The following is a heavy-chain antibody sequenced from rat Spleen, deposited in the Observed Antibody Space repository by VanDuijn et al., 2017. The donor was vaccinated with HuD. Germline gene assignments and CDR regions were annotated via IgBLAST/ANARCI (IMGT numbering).Heavy chain of an antibody. CDR2: IWTGGNT. CDR3: TREEDNSYYFDY. D-gene: IGHD1-10*01. Sequence: QVQLKESGPGLVQPLQALSLTCTVSGFSLTSYNVPWPLQSTGKDLAWLGLIWTGGNTGYNSAPKSRLTFSTDTSKNQVFLKINSLQTEDIATYYCTREEDNSYYFDYWGQGVMVTVSS. V-gene: IGHV2-30*01. J-gene: IGHJ2*01. CDR1: GFSLTSYN.